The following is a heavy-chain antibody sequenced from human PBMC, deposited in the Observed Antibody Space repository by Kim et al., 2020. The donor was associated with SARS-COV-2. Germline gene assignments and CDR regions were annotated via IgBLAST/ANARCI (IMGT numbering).Heavy chain of an antibody. CDR2: IYTSGST. J-gene: IGHJ6*02. V-gene: IGHV4-61*02. D-gene: IGHD5-18*01. CDR1: GGSISSGSYY. Sequence: SETLSLTCTVSGGSISSGSYYWSWIRQPAGKGLEWIGRIYTSGSTNYNPSLKSRVTISVDTSKNQFSLKLSSVTAADTAVYYCARGGRAWIQLWSDPIPYYYYYGMDVWGQGTTVTVSS. CDR3: ARGGRAWIQLWSDPIPYYYYYGMDV.